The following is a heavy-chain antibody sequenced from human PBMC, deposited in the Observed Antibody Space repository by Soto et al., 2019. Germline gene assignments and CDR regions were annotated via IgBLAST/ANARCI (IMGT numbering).Heavy chain of an antibody. CDR3: AKCFDIWGSYRYYGFDI. Sequence: EVQLLESGGGLVQPGGSLRLSCAASGFTFSSYAMSWVLQAPGKGLEWVSAISGSRGSTYYADSVKGRFTISRDNSKNTLYLQMTSLRAEDTAVYYCAKCFDIWGSYRYYGFDIWGQGTMVPVSS. CDR2: ISGSRGST. D-gene: IGHD3-16*02. V-gene: IGHV3-23*01. CDR1: GFTFSSYA. J-gene: IGHJ3*02.